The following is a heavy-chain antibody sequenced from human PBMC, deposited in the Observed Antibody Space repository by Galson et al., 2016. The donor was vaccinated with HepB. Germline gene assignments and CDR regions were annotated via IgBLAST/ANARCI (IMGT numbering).Heavy chain of an antibody. CDR2: IWYDGSDK. CDR3: AKDSVSSGYFLGAFDY. Sequence: SLRLSCAASGFSFSSYGMQWVRQAPAKGLEWVALIWYDGSDKYYADSVKGRFTISRDNSKNTVYLQMKSLRADDTAVYYCAKDSVSSGYFLGAFDYWGQGTLVTVSS. V-gene: IGHV3-33*06. J-gene: IGHJ4*02. D-gene: IGHD3-22*01. CDR1: GFSFSSYG.